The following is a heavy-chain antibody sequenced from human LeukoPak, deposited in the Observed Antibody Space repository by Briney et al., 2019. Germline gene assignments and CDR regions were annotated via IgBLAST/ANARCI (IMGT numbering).Heavy chain of an antibody. CDR2: INPSGGST. D-gene: IGHD2-2*01. CDR1: GYTFTSYY. J-gene: IGHJ6*02. Sequence: ASAKVSCKASGYTFTSYYMHWVRQAPGQGLEWMGVINPSGGSTSFAQKFQARVTMTWDTSTSTVYMELSSLRSEDTAVYYCARVSSSYMDVWGQGTTVIVSS. CDR3: ARVSSSYMDV. V-gene: IGHV1-46*01.